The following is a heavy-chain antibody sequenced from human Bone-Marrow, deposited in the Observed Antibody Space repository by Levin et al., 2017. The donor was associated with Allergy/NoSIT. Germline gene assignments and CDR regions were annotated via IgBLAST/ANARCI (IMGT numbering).Heavy chain of an antibody. CDR2: INHSGSR. CDR3: ASGYGGNSDKNNWFDP. J-gene: IGHJ5*02. V-gene: IGHV4-34*01. Sequence: PGGSLRLSCAVYGGYFSEYYWSWIRQPPGKGLEWIGEINHSGSRNINPSLKSRVTISVDTSKNQFSLRLSSVTAADTAVYYCASGYGGNSDKNNWFDPWGQGTLVTVSS. CDR1: GGYFSEYY. D-gene: IGHD4-23*01.